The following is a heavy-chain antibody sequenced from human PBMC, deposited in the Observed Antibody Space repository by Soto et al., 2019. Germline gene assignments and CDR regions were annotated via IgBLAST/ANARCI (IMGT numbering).Heavy chain of an antibody. CDR1: GDSISSGGYS. V-gene: IGHV4-30-2*01. CDR3: ARGYCGGDCYYGAFAGDFDS. J-gene: IGHJ4*02. CDR2: IYHSGLT. D-gene: IGHD2-21*02. Sequence: QLQLQESGSGLVKPSQTLSLTCAVSGDSISSGGYSWNWIRQPPGKGLEWIGYIYHSGLTYYNPSLRSRVSMSVDRSKNQFSLNLSSVTAADTAVFYCARGYCGGDCYYGAFAGDFDSWGQGTLVTVSS.